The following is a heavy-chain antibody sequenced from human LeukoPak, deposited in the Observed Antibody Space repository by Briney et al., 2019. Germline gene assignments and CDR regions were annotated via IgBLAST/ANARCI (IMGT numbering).Heavy chain of an antibody. D-gene: IGHD2-21*02. CDR3: ARDDSWAFDY. Sequence: PGGSLRLSCAASGLTFSRYSVNWVRQAPGKGLEWVAYIRTSSGGIYYADSVKGRFIISTDNAKNSLYLDMNNLRDGDTAVYYCARDDSWAFDYWGQGTLVTVSS. J-gene: IGHJ4*02. CDR1: GLTFSRYS. CDR2: IRTSSGGI. V-gene: IGHV3-48*02.